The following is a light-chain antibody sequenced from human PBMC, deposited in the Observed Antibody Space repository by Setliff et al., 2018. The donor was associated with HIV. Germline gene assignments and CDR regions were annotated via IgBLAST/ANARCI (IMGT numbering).Light chain of an antibody. V-gene: IGLV2-14*01. CDR2: EVS. CDR1: SSDVGGYNY. CDR3: SSYTSISTRGV. J-gene: IGLJ1*01. Sequence: QSVLTQPASVSGSPGQSITISCTGTSSDVGGYNYVSWYQPYPGKAPKLMIYEVSNRPSGVSNRFSGSKSGNTASLTSSGLQAEDEADYYCSSYTSISTRGVFGTGTKVTVL.